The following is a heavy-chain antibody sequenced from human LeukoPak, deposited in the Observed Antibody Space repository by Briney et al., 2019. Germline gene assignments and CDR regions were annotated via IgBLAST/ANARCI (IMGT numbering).Heavy chain of an antibody. Sequence: SETLSLTCAVYGGSFSGYYWSWIRQPPGKGLEWIGEINHSGSTNYNPSLKSRVTISVDTSKNQFSLKLSSVTAADTAVYYCARAPAPPHSFDYWGQGTLVTVSS. CDR2: INHSGST. CDR3: ARAPAPPHSFDY. CDR1: GGSFSGYY. J-gene: IGHJ4*02. V-gene: IGHV4-34*01. D-gene: IGHD2-2*01.